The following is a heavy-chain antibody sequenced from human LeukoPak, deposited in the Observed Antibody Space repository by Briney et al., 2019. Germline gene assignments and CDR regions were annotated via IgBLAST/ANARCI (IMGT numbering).Heavy chain of an antibody. V-gene: IGHV4-4*02. CDR3: ARSDDILTGYYSFDY. Sequence: PSETLSLTCAVSGGSISSSNWWSWVRQPPGKGLEWIGEIHHSGSTNYNPSLKSRVTISVDKSKNQFSLKLSSVTAADTAVYYCARSDDILTGYYSFDYWGQGTLVTVSS. J-gene: IGHJ4*02. CDR1: GGSISSSNW. D-gene: IGHD3-9*01. CDR2: IHHSGST.